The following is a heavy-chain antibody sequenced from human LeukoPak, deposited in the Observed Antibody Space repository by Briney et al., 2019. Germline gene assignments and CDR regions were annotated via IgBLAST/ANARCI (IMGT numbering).Heavy chain of an antibody. CDR2: ISGSGGST. CDR3: ARENTAVPGGDC. D-gene: IGHD5-18*01. CDR1: GFTFSSYA. Sequence: GGSLRLSCAASGFTFSSYAMSWVRQAPGKGLEWVSAISGSGGSTYYADSVKGRFTISRDNAKNSVYLQMNSLRAEDTAVYYCARENTAVPGGDCWGQGTLVTVSS. J-gene: IGHJ4*02. V-gene: IGHV3-23*01.